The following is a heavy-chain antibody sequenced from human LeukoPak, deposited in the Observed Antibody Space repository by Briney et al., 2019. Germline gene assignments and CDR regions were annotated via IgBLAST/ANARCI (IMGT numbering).Heavy chain of an antibody. CDR2: ISSSSSYI. Sequence: GGSLRLSCAASGFTFSSYSMNRVRQAPGKGLEWVSSISSSSSYIYYADSVKGRFTISRDSAKNSLYLQMNSLRAEDTAVYYCARDPSEMRSGWYADYWGQGTLVTVSS. V-gene: IGHV3-21*01. CDR3: ARDPSEMRSGWYADY. J-gene: IGHJ4*02. D-gene: IGHD6-19*01. CDR1: GFTFSSYS.